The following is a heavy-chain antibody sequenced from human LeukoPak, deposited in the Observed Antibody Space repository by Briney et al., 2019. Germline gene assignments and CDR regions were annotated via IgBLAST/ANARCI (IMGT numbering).Heavy chain of an antibody. D-gene: IGHD3-10*01. CDR2: ISYDGANE. V-gene: IGHV3-30-3*01. Sequence: GGSLRLSCAASGVSFHYYAMHGVRQAPGKGVEGVAVISYDGANEYYADSVKGRLTISRDNSKNTLYMEMSSLRPEDTAVYYCARPIDNGSGSYYFPYWGQGTLVTVSS. J-gene: IGHJ4*02. CDR1: GVSFHYYA. CDR3: ARPIDNGSGSYYFPY.